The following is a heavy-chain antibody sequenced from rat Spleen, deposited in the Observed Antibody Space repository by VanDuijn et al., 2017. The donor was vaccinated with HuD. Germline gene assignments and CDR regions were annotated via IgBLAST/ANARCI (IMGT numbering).Heavy chain of an antibody. V-gene: IGHV5-22*01. CDR2: ISYEGSST. Sequence: EVQLVESGGGLVQPGRSLKLSCAASGFTFSNFDMAWVRQAPTKGLEWVASISYEGSSTYYGDSVKGRFTISRDNAKSTLYLQMNSLRSEDTATYYCASQRTMIDWGQGVMVTVSS. D-gene: IGHD1-12*01. CDR3: ASQRTMID. CDR1: GFTFSNFD. J-gene: IGHJ2*01.